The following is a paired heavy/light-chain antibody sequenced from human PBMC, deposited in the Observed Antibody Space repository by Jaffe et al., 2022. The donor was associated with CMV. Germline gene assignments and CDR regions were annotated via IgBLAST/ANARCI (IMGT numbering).Light chain of an antibody. V-gene: IGKV2-30*02. Sequence: DVVMTQSPLSLPVTLGQPASISCRSSQSLVHSDGNTFLNWLQQRPGQSPRRLIYNVFNRDSGVPDRFSGSGSGTDFTLKISRVEAEDVGIYYCMQASHWPHTFGQGTKLEI. CDR2: NVF. CDR1: QSLVHSDGNTF. CDR3: MQASHWPHT. J-gene: IGKJ2*01.
Heavy chain of an antibody. J-gene: IGHJ6*04. CDR3: VKGSDA. CDR2: ISTDGGTT. CDR1: GFTFNKYA. V-gene: IGHV3-64*05. Sequence: EVQLVESGGGLVQPGGSLRLSCSASGFTFNKYAMYWVRQAPGKGLEYVSIISTDGGTTNYADSVKGRFTISRDNSQNMLHFQMTSLRAEDTAVYYCVKGSDAWGKGTTVTVSS.